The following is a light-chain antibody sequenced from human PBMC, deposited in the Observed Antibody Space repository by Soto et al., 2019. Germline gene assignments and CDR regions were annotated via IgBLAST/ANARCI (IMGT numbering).Light chain of an antibody. J-gene: IGKJ1*01. V-gene: IGKV1-39*01. CDR1: LTIGKY. CDR3: QQTDDFPWT. CDR2: GAS. Sequence: EIQMTQTPYSLSSSLGDRVTITCRASLTIGKYLSWFQQKSGEAPRLLIYGASTLHAGVPSRFSGAISGTDFTLTISSLQPEDVATYYCQQTDDFPWTFGRGTRV.